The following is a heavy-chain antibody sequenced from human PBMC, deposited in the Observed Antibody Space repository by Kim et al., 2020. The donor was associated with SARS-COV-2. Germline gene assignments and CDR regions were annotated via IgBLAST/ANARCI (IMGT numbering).Heavy chain of an antibody. Sequence: NPNPPRQTRITISVDTSKNQFALKLSSVTAADTAVYYCAGTARGANFDYWGRGALVTVSS. D-gene: IGHD1-26*01. CDR3: AGTARGANFDY. J-gene: IGHJ4*02. V-gene: IGHV4-4*09.